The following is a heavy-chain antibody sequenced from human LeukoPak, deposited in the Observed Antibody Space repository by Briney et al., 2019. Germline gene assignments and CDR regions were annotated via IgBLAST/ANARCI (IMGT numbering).Heavy chain of an antibody. V-gene: IGHV3-53*04. CDR2: IYSGGST. Sequence: GGSLRLSCAASGFTVSSNYMSWVRQAPGKGLEWVSVIYSGGSTYYADSVKGRFTISRHNSKNTRYLQMNSLRAEDTAVYYCARDLPRGDSSLKDDEGAFDIWGQGTMVTVSS. D-gene: IGHD3-22*01. CDR3: ARDLPRGDSSLKDDEGAFDI. J-gene: IGHJ3*02. CDR1: GFTVSSNY.